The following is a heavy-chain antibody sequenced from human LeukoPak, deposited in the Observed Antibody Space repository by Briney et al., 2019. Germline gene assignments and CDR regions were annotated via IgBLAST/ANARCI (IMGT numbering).Heavy chain of an antibody. CDR1: GDSISSRSYC. Sequence: SETLSLTCSVSGDSISSRSYCWGWIRQPPGKGLEWIGSIYYSGSTYYNPSLKGRVTISLDTSKNQFSLKLSSVTAADTAVYYCARQYSDILTGYHRGELYWYFDLWGRGTLVTVSS. V-gene: IGHV4-39*01. CDR3: ARQYSDILTGYHRGELYWYFDL. D-gene: IGHD3-9*01. J-gene: IGHJ2*01. CDR2: IYYSGST.